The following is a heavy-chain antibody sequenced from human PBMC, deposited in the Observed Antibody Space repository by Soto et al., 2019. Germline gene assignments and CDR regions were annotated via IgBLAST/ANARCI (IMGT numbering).Heavy chain of an antibody. V-gene: IGHV3-74*01. CDR3: ASARRWPVDLDY. Sequence: GGSLRLSCAASGFTFSSHWMHWVRQAPGKGLVWVSRINTDGSSTNYADSVKGRFTVSRDNAKNTLHLQMNSLRAEDTAVYYCASARRWPVDLDYWGQGTLVTVSS. J-gene: IGHJ4*02. CDR2: INTDGSST. CDR1: GFTFSSHW.